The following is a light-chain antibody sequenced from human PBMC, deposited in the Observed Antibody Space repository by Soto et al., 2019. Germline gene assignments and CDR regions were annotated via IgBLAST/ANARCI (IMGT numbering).Light chain of an antibody. Sequence: DIKMTKSPTTRSASVGDTVTITCRASQSLTTGLAWLQQKQGKAPKLRIYQASRLENGVPSRFSGRGSGTECTLTLISLQPDDFATYYCHHYWTFGQGTKVEIK. CDR3: HHYWT. CDR1: QSLTTG. J-gene: IGKJ1*01. CDR2: QAS. V-gene: IGKV1-5*03.